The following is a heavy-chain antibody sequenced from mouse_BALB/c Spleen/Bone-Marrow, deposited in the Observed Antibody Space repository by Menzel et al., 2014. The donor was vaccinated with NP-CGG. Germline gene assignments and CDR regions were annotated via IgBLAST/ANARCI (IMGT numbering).Heavy chain of an antibody. CDR1: GYTFTSYY. V-gene: IGHV1S81*02. D-gene: IGHD3-3*01. CDR3: TRSAGTGFAY. J-gene: IGHJ3*01. CDR2: INPSNGGT. Sequence: VKLMESGAELVKPGASVKLSCKASGYTFTSYYMFWVKQRPGQGLEWIGEINPSNGGTVFNEKFKSKVTLTVDKSSSTAYMQLSGLTSEDSAVYYCTRSAGTGFAYWGQETLVTVSA.